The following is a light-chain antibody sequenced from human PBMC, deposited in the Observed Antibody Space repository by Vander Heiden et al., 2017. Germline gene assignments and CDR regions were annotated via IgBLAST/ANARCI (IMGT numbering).Light chain of an antibody. V-gene: IGKV4-1*01. CDR2: WAS. CDR3: QQFYSTPT. Sequence: DIVLTQSPDSLSVSLGERANIKCKSSQSVLYISNNKNDLAWYQQRPGQPPKLLIYWASTRESGVPDRFSGSGSGTDFTLTISSLQAEDVAVYYCQQFYSTPTFGQGTRVEIQ. CDR1: QSVLYISNNKND. J-gene: IGKJ1*01.